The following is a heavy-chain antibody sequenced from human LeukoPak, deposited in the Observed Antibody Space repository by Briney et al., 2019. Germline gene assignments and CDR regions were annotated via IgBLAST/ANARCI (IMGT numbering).Heavy chain of an antibody. CDR3: ARYYDSSGYTQGAFDI. J-gene: IGHJ3*02. D-gene: IGHD3-22*01. Sequence: GVCLRLSCAASGFSVSTNFMSWVRQAPGKGLEWVSSFYRGGSKRYVDSVEGRFTTSRDHSKNTMYLQMNSLRVEDTAVYYCARYYDSSGYTQGAFDIWGQGTMVTVS. V-gene: IGHV3-66*02. CDR2: FYRGGSK. CDR1: GFSVSTNF.